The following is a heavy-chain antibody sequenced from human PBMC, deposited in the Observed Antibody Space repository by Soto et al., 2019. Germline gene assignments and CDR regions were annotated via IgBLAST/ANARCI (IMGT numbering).Heavy chain of an antibody. V-gene: IGHV4-30-2*01. CDR2: IYSGTT. CDR3: AREDSGAFFDF. Sequence: SETLSLTCAVSGGSIISGGYSWSWIRQPPGKGLEWIGYIYSGTTHYNPSLESRVTIAVDRSKNQVSLSLKSVTAADTAVYYCAREDSGAFFDFWGQGTLVTVSS. CDR1: GGSIISGGYS. J-gene: IGHJ4*02. D-gene: IGHD2-15*01.